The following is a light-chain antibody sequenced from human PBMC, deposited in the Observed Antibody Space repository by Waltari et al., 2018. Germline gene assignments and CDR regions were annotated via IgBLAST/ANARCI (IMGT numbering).Light chain of an antibody. CDR3: CSYAGSYSVV. CDR2: DVS. CDR1: RSDVGGYNH. V-gene: IGLV2-11*01. J-gene: IGLJ2*01. Sequence: QSALTQPRSVSGSPGQSVTISCTGTRSDVGGYNHVSWSQQHPGQAPKLMIYDVSTRPSWVPDLFSGAKAGNPASLTISGRQAEDEADYYCCSYAGSYSVVFGGGTKLTVL.